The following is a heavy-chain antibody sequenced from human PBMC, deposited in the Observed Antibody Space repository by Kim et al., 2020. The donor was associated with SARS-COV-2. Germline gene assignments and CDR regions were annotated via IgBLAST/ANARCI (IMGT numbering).Heavy chain of an antibody. V-gene: IGHV5-51*01. D-gene: IGHD3-10*01. Sequence: PYFQSQVTISADKSISTAYLQWSSLKASDTAMYYCARNAWFGELSFFDYWGQGTLVTVSS. CDR3: ARNAWFGELSFFDY. J-gene: IGHJ4*02.